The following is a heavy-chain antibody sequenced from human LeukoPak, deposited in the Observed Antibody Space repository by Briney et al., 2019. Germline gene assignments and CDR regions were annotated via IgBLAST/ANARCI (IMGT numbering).Heavy chain of an antibody. CDR1: GFTFSSYG. Sequence: GGSLRLSCAASGFTFSSYGMHWVGQAPGRGLEWVALISHTGNSKYYGDSVKGGFTISRDNSKNTLYLQMNSLRAEDTAVYYCAKDRSSSWTFDYWGQGTLVTVSS. CDR2: ISHTGNSK. CDR3: AKDRSSSWTFDY. D-gene: IGHD6-13*01. J-gene: IGHJ4*02. V-gene: IGHV3-30*18.